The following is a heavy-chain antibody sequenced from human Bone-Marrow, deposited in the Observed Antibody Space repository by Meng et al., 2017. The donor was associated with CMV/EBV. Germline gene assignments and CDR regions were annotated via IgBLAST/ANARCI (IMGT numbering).Heavy chain of an antibody. Sequence: LRLSCTVSGGSISSGGYYWSWIRQHPGKGLEWFGYIYYSGSTYYNPSLKSRVTISVDTSKNQFSLKLSSVAAADTAVYYCARDHAAYYGSGSYGMDVWGQGTTVTVSS. CDR3: ARDHAAYYGSGSYGMDV. CDR2: IYYSGST. CDR1: GGSISSGGYY. V-gene: IGHV4-31*03. J-gene: IGHJ6*02. D-gene: IGHD3-10*01.